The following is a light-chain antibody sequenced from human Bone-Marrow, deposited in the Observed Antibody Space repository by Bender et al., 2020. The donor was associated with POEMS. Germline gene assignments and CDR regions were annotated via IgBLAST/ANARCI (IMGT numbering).Light chain of an antibody. CDR1: NIGTKR. V-gene: IGLV3-21*02. CDR3: SSYTSSSTLVV. Sequence: SYVLTQPPSVSVAPGQTATITCWGDNIGTKRVQWYQQKPGQAPVMVVYDNRDRPSGIPARFSGSKSGYTASLTISGLQAEDEADYYCSSYTSSSTLVVFGGGTKLTVL. CDR2: DNR. J-gene: IGLJ2*01.